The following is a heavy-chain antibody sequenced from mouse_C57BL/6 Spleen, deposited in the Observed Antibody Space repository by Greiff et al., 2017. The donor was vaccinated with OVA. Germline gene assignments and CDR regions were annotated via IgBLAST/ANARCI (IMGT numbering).Heavy chain of an antibody. Sequence: QVQLQQSGAELVRPGASVTLSCKASGYTFTDYEMHWVKQTPVHGLEWIGAIDPETGGTAYNQKFKGKAILTADKSSSTAYMELRSLTSEDSAVYYCTRWDDYDEGYYFDYWGQGTTLTVSS. CDR1: GYTFTDYE. CDR3: TRWDDYDEGYYFDY. V-gene: IGHV1-15*01. D-gene: IGHD2-4*01. CDR2: IDPETGGT. J-gene: IGHJ2*01.